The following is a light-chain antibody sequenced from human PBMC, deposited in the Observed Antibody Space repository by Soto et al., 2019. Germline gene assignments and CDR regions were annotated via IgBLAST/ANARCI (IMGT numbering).Light chain of an antibody. J-gene: IGLJ1*01. CDR3: SSYAGRTLYV. CDR1: SSDVGGYDY. CDR2: EVT. Sequence: QSALTQPPSASGSPGQSVTISCTGTSSDVGGYDYVSWYQQRPGKAPKLLIHEVTKRPSGVPDRFSGSKSGNTASLTVSELQAEDEADYYCSSYAGRTLYVFGTGTKVTVL. V-gene: IGLV2-8*01.